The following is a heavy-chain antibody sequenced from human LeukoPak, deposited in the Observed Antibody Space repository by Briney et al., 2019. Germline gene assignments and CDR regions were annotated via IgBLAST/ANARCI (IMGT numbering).Heavy chain of an antibody. CDR3: ASNWNCDY. J-gene: IGHJ4*02. Sequence: PGGSLRLSCAASGFTFSSYGMHWVRQAPGKVLEWVAFIRYDGSNKYYADSVKGRFTISRDNSKNTVYLQMNSLRAEDTAVYYCASNWNCDYWGQGTLVTVSS. V-gene: IGHV3-30*02. CDR1: GFTFSSYG. D-gene: IGHD1-1*01. CDR2: IRYDGSNK.